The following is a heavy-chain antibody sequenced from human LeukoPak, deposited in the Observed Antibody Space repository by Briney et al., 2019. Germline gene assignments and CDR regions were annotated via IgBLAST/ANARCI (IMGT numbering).Heavy chain of an antibody. J-gene: IGHJ4*01. Sequence: SETLSLTCTVSGGSISTTGYYWAWIRLPPGKGLEWIASIYYSGSTYYNSSLKSRVTISVDTSRNQFSLKLSSVTAADTALYYCASDKGYSNNYFDYWGQGTLVTVSS. CDR1: GGSISTTGYY. CDR2: IYYSGST. V-gene: IGHV4-39*01. D-gene: IGHD6-13*01. CDR3: ASDKGYSNNYFDY.